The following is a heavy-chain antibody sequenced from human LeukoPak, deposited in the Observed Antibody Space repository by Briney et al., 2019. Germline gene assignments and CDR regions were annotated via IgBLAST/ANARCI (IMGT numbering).Heavy chain of an antibody. D-gene: IGHD3-22*01. CDR1: GFTLSNYC. J-gene: IGHJ4*02. CDR3: AKHYYPHLTIPTSFAGEY. Sequence: GGALRLSWTAAGFTLSNYCIHWVRRVRGKGLEWVAVIWSEGRSADSVKCRFTISRDNSTNTVHLQMTGLRLEDTAVYYCAKHYYPHLTIPTSFAGEYCGQGTLVTVSS. V-gene: IGHV3-33*03. CDR2: IWSEGR.